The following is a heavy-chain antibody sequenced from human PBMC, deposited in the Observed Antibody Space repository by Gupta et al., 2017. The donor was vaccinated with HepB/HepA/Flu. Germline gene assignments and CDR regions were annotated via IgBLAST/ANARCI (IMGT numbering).Heavy chain of an antibody. Sequence: EVQLVESGGGLVQPGGSLRLSCAASGFTFDAYAMHWVRQAPGKGLEWVSGINWNSRSIGYGDSVKGRFTISRDNAKKSLFLQMTSLRIEDTALYYCAKDISPLREDSGAADYWGQGALVTVSS. CDR1: GFTFDAYA. CDR3: AKDISPLREDSGAADY. CDR2: INWNSRSI. D-gene: IGHD1-26*01. J-gene: IGHJ4*02. V-gene: IGHV3-9*01.